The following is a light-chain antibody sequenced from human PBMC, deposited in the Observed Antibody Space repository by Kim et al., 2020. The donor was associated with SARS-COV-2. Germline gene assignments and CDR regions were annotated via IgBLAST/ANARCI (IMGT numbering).Light chain of an antibody. J-gene: IGLJ3*02. CDR1: TAAVTSGPT. CDR2: HTG. V-gene: IGLV7-46*01. CDR3: LLYYGGGRV. Sequence: PGVTSPRTSCTVTAAVTSGPTCAWFKQTPGSGYKPLIYHTGNGQAPTPLRFRGCLEGGKAALTLSGVQPEDEAEYYCLLYYGGGRVFGGGTQLTVL.